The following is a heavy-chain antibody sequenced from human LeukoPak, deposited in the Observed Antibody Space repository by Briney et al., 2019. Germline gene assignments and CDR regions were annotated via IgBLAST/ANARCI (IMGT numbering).Heavy chain of an antibody. CDR3: ARDLGIAAAGPSAFDI. D-gene: IGHD6-13*01. Sequence: PSETLSLTCTVSGGSISSYYWSWIRQPPGKGLEWIGYIYYSGSTNYNPSLKSRVTISVDTSKNQFSLKLSSVTAADTAVYYCARDLGIAAAGPSAFDIWGQGTMVTVSS. V-gene: IGHV4-59*01. J-gene: IGHJ3*02. CDR2: IYYSGST. CDR1: GGSISSYY.